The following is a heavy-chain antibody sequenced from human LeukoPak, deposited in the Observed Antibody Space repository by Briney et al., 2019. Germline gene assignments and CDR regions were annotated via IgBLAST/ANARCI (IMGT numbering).Heavy chain of an antibody. D-gene: IGHD3-10*01. CDR2: INPNSGGT. J-gene: IGHJ4*02. Sequence: ASVKVSCKASEDTFSVYYMHWVRQAPGQGLEWMGWINPNSGGTNYAQKFQGRVTMTRDTSISTAYMELSSLRSEDTAVYYCATEGKMVRGVYTDYWGQGTLVTVSS. CDR3: ATEGKMVRGVYTDY. CDR1: EDTFSVYY. V-gene: IGHV1-2*02.